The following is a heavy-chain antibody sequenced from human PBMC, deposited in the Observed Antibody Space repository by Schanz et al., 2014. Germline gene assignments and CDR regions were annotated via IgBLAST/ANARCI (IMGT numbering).Heavy chain of an antibody. D-gene: IGHD2-2*01. Sequence: VQLVDSGGGLVKPGGSLRLSCAASGFTFSTYWMHWVRQAPGKGLEWVSGINWNGGSTGYADSVKGRFTISRDNAKNLLYLQMNGLRAEDTAVYFCARDLSSLIQGDVWGKGTTVTVSS. V-gene: IGHV3-20*04. CDR2: INWNGGST. J-gene: IGHJ6*04. CDR1: GFTFSTYW. CDR3: ARDLSSLIQGDV.